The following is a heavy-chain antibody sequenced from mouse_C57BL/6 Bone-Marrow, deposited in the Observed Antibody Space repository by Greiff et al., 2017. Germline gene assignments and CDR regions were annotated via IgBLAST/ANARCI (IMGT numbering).Heavy chain of an antibody. Sequence: VQLQQSGPVLVKPGASVKMSCKASGYTFTDYYMNWVKQSHGKSLEWIGVINPYNGGTSYNQKFKGKATLTVDKSSSTAYMELNSLTSEDSAAYYCAREADYPYAMDYWGKGTSVTVSS. CDR1: GYTFTDYY. V-gene: IGHV1-19*01. CDR2: INPYNGGT. CDR3: AREADYPYAMDY. D-gene: IGHD2-4*01. J-gene: IGHJ4*01.